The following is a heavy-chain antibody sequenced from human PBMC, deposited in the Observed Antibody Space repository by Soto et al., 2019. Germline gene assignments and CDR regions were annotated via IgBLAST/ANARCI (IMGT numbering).Heavy chain of an antibody. J-gene: IGHJ5*02. V-gene: IGHV3-30-3*01. CDR2: ISYDGSNK. Sequence: GGSLRLSCAASGFTFSSYAMHWVRQAPGKGLEWVAVISYDGSNKYYADSVKGRFTISRDNSKNTLYLQMNSLRAEDTAVYYCAGAIAAYHNWFDPWGQGTLVTVSS. CDR3: AGAIAAYHNWFDP. D-gene: IGHD6-6*01. CDR1: GFTFSSYA.